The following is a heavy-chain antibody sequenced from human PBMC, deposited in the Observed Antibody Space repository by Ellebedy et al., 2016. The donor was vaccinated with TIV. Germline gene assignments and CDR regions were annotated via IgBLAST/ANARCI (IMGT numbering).Heavy chain of an antibody. V-gene: IGHV3-11*01. J-gene: IGHJ5*02. CDR3: ARDARFIDQQHNWFDP. CDR2: ITSSGDTT. Sequence: GESLKISCAASGFTFSDYYMSWIRQAPGKGLEWVSYITSSGDTTYYADSVKGRFTIPRDNAKKSLYLQMNSLRAEDTAVYYCARDARFIDQQHNWFDPWGQGTLVTVSS. CDR1: GFTFSDYY. D-gene: IGHD6-13*01.